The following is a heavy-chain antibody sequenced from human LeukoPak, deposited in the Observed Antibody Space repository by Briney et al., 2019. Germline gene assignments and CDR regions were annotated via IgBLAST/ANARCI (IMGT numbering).Heavy chain of an antibody. V-gene: IGHV3-11*01. CDR2: ISGRGTTI. CDR3: AREPTDDEVGLTHDGFDC. CDR1: GFAFSDYY. D-gene: IGHD1-26*01. J-gene: IGHJ4*02. Sequence: GGSLRLSCAASGFAFSDYYMTWIRQAPGKGLEGVSYISGRGTTIYYADSVKGRFTMSRDNAKNSLYLQMNSLRAEDTAVYYCAREPTDDEVGLTHDGFDCWGQGILVTVSS.